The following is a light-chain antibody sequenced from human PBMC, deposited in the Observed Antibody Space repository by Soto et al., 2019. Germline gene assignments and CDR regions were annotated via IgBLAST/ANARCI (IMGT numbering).Light chain of an antibody. CDR3: QQYNNWPALT. Sequence: EIVMTQSPATLSVSPGERATLSCRASQSVSSNLAWYQQKPGQAPRLLIYGASTRATGIPARFSGSGSGTDFTLTMISMQSEDFAVYYCQQYNNWPALTFGGGTKVEIK. V-gene: IGKV3-15*01. CDR1: QSVSSN. CDR2: GAS. J-gene: IGKJ4*01.